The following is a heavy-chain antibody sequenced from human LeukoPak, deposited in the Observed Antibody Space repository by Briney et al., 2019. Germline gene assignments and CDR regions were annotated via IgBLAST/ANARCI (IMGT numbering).Heavy chain of an antibody. CDR1: GFTFSSYW. V-gene: IGHV3-30*03. CDR3: APSGSYGAFDY. D-gene: IGHD1-26*01. Sequence: GGSLRLSCAASGFTFSSYWMSWVRQAPGKGLEWVAVISYDGSNKYYADSVKGRFTISRDNSKNTLYLQMNSLRAEDTAVYYCAPSGSYGAFDYWGQGTLVTVSS. J-gene: IGHJ4*02. CDR2: ISYDGSNK.